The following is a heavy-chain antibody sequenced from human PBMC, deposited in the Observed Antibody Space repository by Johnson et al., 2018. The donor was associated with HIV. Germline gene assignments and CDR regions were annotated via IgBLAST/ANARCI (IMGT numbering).Heavy chain of an antibody. CDR3: AKDLSQWELRPDAFDI. J-gene: IGHJ3*02. CDR2: IRYAGSNK. CDR1: GFTFSSYG. V-gene: IGHV3-30*02. Sequence: QVQLVESGGGVVQPGGSLRLSCAASGFTFSSYGMHWVRQAPGKGLEWVAFIRYAGSNKYYADSVKGRFTISRDNSKNTLYLQMNSLRAEDTAVYYCAKDLSQWELRPDAFDIWGQGTMVTVSS. D-gene: IGHD1-26*01.